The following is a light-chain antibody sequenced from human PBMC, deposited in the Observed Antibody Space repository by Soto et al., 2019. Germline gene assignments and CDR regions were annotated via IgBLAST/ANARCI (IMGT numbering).Light chain of an antibody. CDR2: GAT. J-gene: IGKJ5*01. V-gene: IGKV1-27*01. CDR3: QQFLSAPLT. CDR1: HDITNF. Sequence: DIQMTQSPSSLSASIGDRVAVTCRASHDITNFLAWYRQKPGEHPKLLISGATALQSGVPRRFSGSGSGTDFTLTIGSLQPEDVATYYCQQFLSAPLTFGQGTRLGI.